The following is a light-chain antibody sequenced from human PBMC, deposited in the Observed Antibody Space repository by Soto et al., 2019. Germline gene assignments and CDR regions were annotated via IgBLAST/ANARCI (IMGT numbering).Light chain of an antibody. CDR1: RSVSSSY. CDR3: QQRNNWPPIT. CDR2: GAS. V-gene: IGKV3D-20*02. J-gene: IGKJ5*01. Sequence: EIVLTQSPGTLSLSPGERATLSCRASRSVSSSYLAWYQQKPGQAPRLLIYGASSRATGIPDRFSGSGSGTDFTLTIDNLEPEDFAIYYCQQRNNWPPITFGQGTRLE.